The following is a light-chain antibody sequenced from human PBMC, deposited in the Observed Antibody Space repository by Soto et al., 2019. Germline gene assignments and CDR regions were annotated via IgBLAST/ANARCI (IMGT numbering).Light chain of an antibody. V-gene: IGLV2-23*01. Sequence: QSALTQPASVSASPGQSITISCTGTSSDVGSYSLVSWYQHHPGKAPKLIIYEGTKRPSGVSNRLSGATSGNTASLTISGLQAEDEADYSCCSYTGGSTHVVFGGGTKVTVL. J-gene: IGLJ2*01. CDR3: CSYTGGSTHVV. CDR2: EGT. CDR1: SSDVGSYSL.